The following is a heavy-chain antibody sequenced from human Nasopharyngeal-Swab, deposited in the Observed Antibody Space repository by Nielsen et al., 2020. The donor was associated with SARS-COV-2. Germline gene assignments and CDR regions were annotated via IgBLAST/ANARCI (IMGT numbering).Heavy chain of an antibody. V-gene: IGHV3-30-3*01. D-gene: IGHD1-26*01. CDR2: IAYDGSNK. CDR3: ARPYSGSYWSYFDY. CDR1: GFTFSSYA. J-gene: IGHJ4*02. Sequence: GGSLKISCAASGFTFSSYAMHWVRQAPGKGLEWVAVIAYDGSNKYYADSVKGRFTISRDNSKNTLYLQMNSLRAEDTAVYYCARPYSGSYWSYFDYWGQGTLVTVSS.